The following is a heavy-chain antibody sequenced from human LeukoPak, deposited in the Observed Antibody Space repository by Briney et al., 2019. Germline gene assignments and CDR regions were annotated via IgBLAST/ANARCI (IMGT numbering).Heavy chain of an antibody. D-gene: IGHD2-15*01. J-gene: IGHJ4*02. CDR3: ARDLVENSRGHDF. CDR2: IYTSGST. Sequence: NSSETLSLTCTVSGGSISSYYWSWIRQPAGKGLEWIGRIYTSGSTNYNPSLKSRVTISVDESKNQFSLKLSSVTAADTAVYYCARDLVENSRGHDFWGQGILVIVSS. V-gene: IGHV4-4*07. CDR1: GGSISSYY.